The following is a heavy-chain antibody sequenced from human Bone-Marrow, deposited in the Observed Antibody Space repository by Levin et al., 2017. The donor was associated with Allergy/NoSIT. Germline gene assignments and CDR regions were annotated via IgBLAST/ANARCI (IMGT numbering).Heavy chain of an antibody. CDR3: AKGALGAFDI. D-gene: IGHD7-27*01. CDR1: GFTFSSYA. J-gene: IGHJ3*02. Sequence: LSLTCAASGFTFSSYAMSWVRQAPGKGLEWVSAITGSGGSTYYADSVKGRFTISRDNSKNTLYLQMNSLRAEDTAVYYCAKGALGAFDIWGQGTMVTVSS. V-gene: IGHV3-23*01. CDR2: ITGSGGST.